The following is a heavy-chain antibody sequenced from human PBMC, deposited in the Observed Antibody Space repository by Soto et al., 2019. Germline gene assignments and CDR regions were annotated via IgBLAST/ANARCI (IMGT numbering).Heavy chain of an antibody. CDR1: GGTFSSYA. Sequence: SVKVSCKASGGTFSSYATSWVRQAPGQRLEWMGGIIPIFGTANYAQKFQGRVTITADESTSTVYMELSSLRSEDTAVYYCSRAQRAFVYDSSYYYYGMDVWGQGTTVTVSS. J-gene: IGHJ6*02. CDR3: SRAQRAFVYDSSYYYYGMDV. D-gene: IGHD3-22*01. V-gene: IGHV1-69*13. CDR2: IIPIFGTA.